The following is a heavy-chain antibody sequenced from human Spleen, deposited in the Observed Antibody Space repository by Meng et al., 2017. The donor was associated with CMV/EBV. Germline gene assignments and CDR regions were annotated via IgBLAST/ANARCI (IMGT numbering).Heavy chain of an antibody. CDR3: ARDNNWGPDY. J-gene: IGHJ4*02. Sequence: VFCKAPGYTFTAPYFHWVRQAPGQGLEWMGWIHPHRGYTNYAQQFQGRVTLTRDTSINTGYMELTRLTSDDTAVYYCARDNNWGPDYWGQGTLVTVSS. CDR2: IHPHRGYT. V-gene: IGHV1-2*02. CDR1: GYTFTAPY. D-gene: IGHD7-27*01.